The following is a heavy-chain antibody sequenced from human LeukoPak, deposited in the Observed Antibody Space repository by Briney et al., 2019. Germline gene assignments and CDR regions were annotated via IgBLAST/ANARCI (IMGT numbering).Heavy chain of an antibody. Sequence: GGSLRLSCAASGFTFSSYGMHWVRQAPGKGLEWVAVISYDGSNKYYADSVKGRFTISRDNSKNTLYLQMSNLRAEDTAVYYCAKGVVIPWYGMDVWGQGTTVTVSS. V-gene: IGHV3-30*18. CDR1: GFTFSSYG. CDR3: AKGVVIPWYGMDV. D-gene: IGHD3-3*01. J-gene: IGHJ6*02. CDR2: ISYDGSNK.